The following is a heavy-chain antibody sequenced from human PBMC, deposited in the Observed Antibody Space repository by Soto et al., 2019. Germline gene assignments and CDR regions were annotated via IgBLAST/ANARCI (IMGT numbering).Heavy chain of an antibody. V-gene: IGHV3-23*01. CDR3: VTRAPSKQLLSRFGMDV. Sequence: EVQLLESGGDLVQPGGSLRLSCVASIVTFNRYAMNWVRQAPGKGLEWVSSLTASGGTTYYADSVKGRFTVSRDNSKNTLFLQMRSLRVDDTAIYYCVTRAPSKQLLSRFGMDVWGQGTTVTVSS. J-gene: IGHJ6*02. CDR2: LTASGGTT. CDR1: IVTFNRYA. D-gene: IGHD6-19*01.